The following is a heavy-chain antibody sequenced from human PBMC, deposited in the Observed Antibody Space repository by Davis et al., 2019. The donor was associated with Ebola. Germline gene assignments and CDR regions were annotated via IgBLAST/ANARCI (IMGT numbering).Heavy chain of an antibody. V-gene: IGHV1-46*01. CDR2: INPSGGST. J-gene: IGHJ4*02. CDR3: ARGQVLRELISAFDY. CDR1: GGTFSSYA. Sequence: AASVKVPCKASGGTFSSYAISWVRQAPGQGLEWMGIINPSGGSTSYAQKFQGSVTMTRDTSTSTVYMELSSLRSEDTAVYYCARGQVLRELISAFDYWGQGTLVTVSS. D-gene: IGHD1-26*01.